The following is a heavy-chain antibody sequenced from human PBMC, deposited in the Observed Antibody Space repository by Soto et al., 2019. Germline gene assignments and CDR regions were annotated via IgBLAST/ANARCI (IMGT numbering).Heavy chain of an antibody. CDR1: GDSISSPYYY. Sequence: SETLSLTCTVSGDSISSPYYYWSWIRQAPGKGLELIGYVYYIGSIYYTPSFESRVSISIDTSKNQFSLRLTSVTAADSAVYFCARVTFTHNWFDFLGRRILLTVYS. D-gene: IGHD3-16*01. CDR2: VYYIGSI. V-gene: IGHV4-30-4*01. CDR3: ARVTFTHNWFDF. J-gene: IGHJ5*01.